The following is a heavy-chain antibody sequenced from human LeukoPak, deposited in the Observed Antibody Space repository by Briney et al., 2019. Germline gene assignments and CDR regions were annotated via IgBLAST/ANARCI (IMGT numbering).Heavy chain of an antibody. CDR2: IIPILGTA. V-gene: IGHV1-69*13. D-gene: IGHD5-12*01. CDR3: ARAIENSGYDFDY. CDR1: GATFSSYA. J-gene: IGHJ4*02. Sequence: GASVKVSCKATGATFSSYAISWVRQAPGHGREWTGGIIPILGTANYAQKFQGRVTITADESTSTAYMELSSLRSEDTAVYYCARAIENSGYDFDYWGQGTLVTVSS.